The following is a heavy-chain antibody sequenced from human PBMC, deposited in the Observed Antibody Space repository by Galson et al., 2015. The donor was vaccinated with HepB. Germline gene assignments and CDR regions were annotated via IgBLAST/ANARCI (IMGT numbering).Heavy chain of an antibody. CDR2: ISAYNGNT. J-gene: IGHJ6*02. CDR3: ARASPCSGGSCYLPYYYYYGMDV. D-gene: IGHD2-15*01. CDR1: GYTFTSYG. Sequence: SVKVSCKASGYTFTSYGISWVRQAPGQGLEWMGWISAYNGNTNYAQKLQGRVTMTTDTSTSTAYMELRSLRSDDTAVYYCARASPCSGGSCYLPYYYYYGMDVWGQGTTVTVSS. V-gene: IGHV1-18*04.